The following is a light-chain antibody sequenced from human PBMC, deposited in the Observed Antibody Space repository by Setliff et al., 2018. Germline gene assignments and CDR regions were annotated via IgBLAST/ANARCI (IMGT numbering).Light chain of an antibody. J-gene: IGLJ1*01. Sequence: QSVLTQPASVSGSPGQSITISCSGTSSDVGSYDLVSWYQQHPGKAPKLIIYGVSDRPSGVSSRFSGSKSGNTAYLTISELQTEDEAEYYCNAYASDTTYVFGSGTKVTVL. V-gene: IGLV2-14*03. CDR2: GVS. CDR1: SSDVGSYDL. CDR3: NAYASDTTYV.